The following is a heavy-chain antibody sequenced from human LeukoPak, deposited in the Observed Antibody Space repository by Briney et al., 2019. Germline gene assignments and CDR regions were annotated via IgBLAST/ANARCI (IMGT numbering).Heavy chain of an antibody. V-gene: IGHV3-30*03. D-gene: IGHD5-18*01. CDR2: ISYDGSNK. J-gene: IGHJ4*02. Sequence: GRSLRLSCAASGFTFSSYGMHWVRQAPGKGLEWVAVISYDGSNKYYADSVKGRFTISRDNAKNSLYLQMNSLRAEDTAVYYCARGQGVDTAMVADYWGQGTLVTVSS. CDR3: ARGQGVDTAMVADY. CDR1: GFTFSSYG.